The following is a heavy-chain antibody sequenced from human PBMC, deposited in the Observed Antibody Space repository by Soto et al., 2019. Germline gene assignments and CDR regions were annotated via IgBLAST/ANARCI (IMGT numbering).Heavy chain of an antibody. CDR3: AKELGFWSGYLDAFDI. J-gene: IGHJ3*02. CDR2: TSYDGSKK. Sequence: GGSLRLSCAASGFNFSSYGLHWVRQAPGKGLEGVAVTSYDGSKKYYGDSVKGRFTISRDNSKNTLYLQMDSLSVEDTVVYYCAKELGFWSGYLDAFDIWGQGTTVTVSS. D-gene: IGHD3-3*01. CDR1: GFNFSSYG. V-gene: IGHV3-30*18.